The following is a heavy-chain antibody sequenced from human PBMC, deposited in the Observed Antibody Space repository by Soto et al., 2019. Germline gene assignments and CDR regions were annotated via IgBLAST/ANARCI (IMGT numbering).Heavy chain of an antibody. CDR1: GFTFSSYG. D-gene: IGHD3-3*01. V-gene: IGHV3-33*01. CDR3: ARGENYDFWSGYYHYYYYGMDV. CDR2: IWYDGSNK. Sequence: QTVGSLRLSCAASGFTFSSYGMHWVRQAPGKGLEWVAVIWYDGSNKYYADSVKGRFTISRDNSKNTLYLQMNSLRAEDTAVYYCARGENYDFWSGYYHYYYYGMDVWGQGTTVTVSS. J-gene: IGHJ6*02.